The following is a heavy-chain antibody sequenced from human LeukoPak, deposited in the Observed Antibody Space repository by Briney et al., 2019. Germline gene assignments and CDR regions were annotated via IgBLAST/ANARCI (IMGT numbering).Heavy chain of an antibody. CDR2: IRYDGSNK. V-gene: IGHV3-30*02. Sequence: PGGSLRLSCAASGFTFSSYGMHWVRQAPGKGLEWVAFIRYDGSNKYYADSVKGRFTISRDNSKNTLYLQMNSLRAEDTAVYYCAKSTAEYQLLYEDYWGQGTLVTVSS. CDR3: AKSTAEYQLLYEDY. CDR1: GFTFSSYG. D-gene: IGHD2-2*02. J-gene: IGHJ4*02.